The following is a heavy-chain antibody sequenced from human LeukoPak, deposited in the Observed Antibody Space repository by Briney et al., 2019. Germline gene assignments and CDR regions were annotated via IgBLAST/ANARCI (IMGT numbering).Heavy chain of an antibody. J-gene: IGHJ4*02. V-gene: IGHV4-39*07. CDR3: ARGGYYYDSSGYRIWYYFDY. CDR1: GGSIRSSYYY. Sequence: SETLSLTCTVSGGSIRSSYYYWGWIRQPPGKGLEWIGSIYDSGSTYYNPSLKSRVTISVDRSKNQFSLKLSSVTAADTAVYYCARGGYYYDSSGYRIWYYFDYWGQGTLVTVSS. D-gene: IGHD3-22*01. CDR2: IYDSGST.